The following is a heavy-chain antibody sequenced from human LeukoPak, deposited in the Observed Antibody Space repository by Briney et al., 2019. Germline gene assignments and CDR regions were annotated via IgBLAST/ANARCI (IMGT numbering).Heavy chain of an antibody. CDR1: GGSISSNY. D-gene: IGHD3/OR15-3a*01. V-gene: IGHV4-59*01. Sequence: SETLSLTCTVSGGSISSNYWSWIRQSPGKGLEWIGYIHYSGSTSYNPSLKSRVTISVDTSKNQFSLKLSSVTAADTAVYYCARFGRELDYWGQGTLVTVSS. J-gene: IGHJ4*02. CDR2: IHYSGST. CDR3: ARFGRELDY.